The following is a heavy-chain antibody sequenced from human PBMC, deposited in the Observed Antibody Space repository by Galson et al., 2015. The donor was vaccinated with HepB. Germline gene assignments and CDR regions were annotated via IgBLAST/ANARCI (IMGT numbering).Heavy chain of an antibody. CDR3: NYYDSSGYSMGAFDI. J-gene: IGHJ3*02. V-gene: IGHV3-73*01. D-gene: IGHD3-22*01. Sequence: SLRLSCAASGFTFSGSPMHWVRQASGKGLEWVGRIRSKANSYATAYAASVKGRFTISRDDSKNTAYLQMNSLKTEDTAVYYCNYYDSSGYSMGAFDIWGQGTMVTVSS. CDR2: IRSKANSYAT. CDR1: GFTFSGSP.